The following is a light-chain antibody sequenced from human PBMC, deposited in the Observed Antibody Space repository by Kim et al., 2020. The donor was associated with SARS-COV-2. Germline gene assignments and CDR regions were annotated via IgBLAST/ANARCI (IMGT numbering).Light chain of an antibody. J-gene: IGKJ4*01. V-gene: IGKV3-11*01. Sequence: PRGERATLSCRPSQSVSSYVAWYQQKPGQAPRRLMYDASNRGTGVPGRFSGSGYGTDFTLTISSQEPEDFAVYYCQQRGNWPALTFGGGTKVDIK. CDR3: QQRGNWPALT. CDR2: DAS. CDR1: QSVSSY.